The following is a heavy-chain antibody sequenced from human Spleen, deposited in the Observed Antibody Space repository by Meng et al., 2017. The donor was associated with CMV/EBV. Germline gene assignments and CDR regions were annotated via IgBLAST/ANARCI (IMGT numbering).Heavy chain of an antibody. CDR1: GYSISSGYY. D-gene: IGHD3-3*01. J-gene: IGHJ4*02. CDR3: ARSSITIFGVVITSMGEFDY. V-gene: IGHV4-38-2*02. Sequence: SETLSLTCTVSGYSISSGYYWGWIRQPPGKGLEWIGSIYKSGRTFYSPSLKSRVTISVDTSKNQFSLKLRSVTAADTAVYYCARSSITIFGVVITSMGEFDYWGQGTLVTVSS. CDR2: IYKSGRT.